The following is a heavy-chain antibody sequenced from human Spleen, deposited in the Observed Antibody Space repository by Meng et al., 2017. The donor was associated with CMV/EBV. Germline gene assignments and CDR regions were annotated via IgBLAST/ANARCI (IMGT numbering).Heavy chain of an antibody. V-gene: IGHV4-39*01. CDR1: GGSISSSSYY. CDR2: IYYSGST. D-gene: IGHD5-18*01. J-gene: IGHJ4*02. CDR3: ARQDTNLVNFDY. Sequence: SETLSLTCTVSGGSISSSSYYWGWIRQPPGKGLEWIGSIYYSGSTYYNPSLKSRVTISVDTSKNQFSLKLNSVTAADTAVYYCARQDTNLVNFDYWGQGTLVTVSS.